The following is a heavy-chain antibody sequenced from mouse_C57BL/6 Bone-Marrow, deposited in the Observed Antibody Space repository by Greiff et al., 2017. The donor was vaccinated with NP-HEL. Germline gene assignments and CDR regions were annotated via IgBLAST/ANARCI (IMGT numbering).Heavy chain of an antibody. V-gene: IGHV1-80*01. D-gene: IGHD1-1*01. CDR2: IYPGDGDT. CDR1: GYAFSSYW. CDR3: ARYYGSSYYVDY. Sequence: QVQLQQSGAELVKPGASVKISCKASGYAFSSYWMNWVKQRPGKGLEWIGQIYPGDGDTNYNGKFKGKATLTANKSSSTAYMQLSSLTSEDSAVYFCARYYGSSYYVDYWGQGTTLTVSS. J-gene: IGHJ2*01.